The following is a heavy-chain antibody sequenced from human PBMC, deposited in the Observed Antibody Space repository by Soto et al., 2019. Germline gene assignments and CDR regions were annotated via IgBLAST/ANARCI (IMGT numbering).Heavy chain of an antibody. Sequence: SETLSLTCTVSGGSISSGGYYWSWIRQHPGKGLEWIGYIYYSGSTYYNPSLKSRVTISVDTSNNQFSLKLSSVTAADTAVYYCARYIVVVPAAMNWFDPWGQGTLVTVSS. CDR2: IYYSGST. D-gene: IGHD2-2*01. CDR3: ARYIVVVPAAMNWFDP. V-gene: IGHV4-31*03. CDR1: GGSISSGGYY. J-gene: IGHJ5*02.